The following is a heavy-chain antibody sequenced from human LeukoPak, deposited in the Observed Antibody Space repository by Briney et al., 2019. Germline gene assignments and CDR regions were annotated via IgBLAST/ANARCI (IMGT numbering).Heavy chain of an antibody. J-gene: IGHJ5*02. CDR3: ARVTEYYDFWSGSQNWFDP. CDR2: INHSGST. D-gene: IGHD3-3*01. Sequence: SETLSLTCAVYGGSFSGYYWSWIRQPPGKGPEWIGEINHSGSTNYNPSLKSRVTISVDTSKNQFSLKLSSVTAADTAVYYCARVTEYYDFWSGSQNWFDPWGQGTLVTVSS. V-gene: IGHV4-34*01. CDR1: GGSFSGYY.